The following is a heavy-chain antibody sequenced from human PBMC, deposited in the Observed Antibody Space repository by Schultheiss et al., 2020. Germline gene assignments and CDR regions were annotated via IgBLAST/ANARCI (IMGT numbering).Heavy chain of an antibody. Sequence: GESLKISCKGAGYSFTSYWIGWVRQMPGKGLEWMGIIYPGDSDTRYSPSFQGQVTISADKSISTAYLQWSSLKASDTAMYYCARHQDVVVPAAIAHRGGYYYYYMDVWGKGTTVTVSS. J-gene: IGHJ6*03. D-gene: IGHD2-2*01. CDR1: GYSFTSYW. CDR2: IYPGDSDT. CDR3: ARHQDVVVPAAIAHRGGYYYYYMDV. V-gene: IGHV5-51*01.